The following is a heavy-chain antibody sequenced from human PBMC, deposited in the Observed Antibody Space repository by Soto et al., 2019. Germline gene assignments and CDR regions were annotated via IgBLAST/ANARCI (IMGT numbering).Heavy chain of an antibody. CDR1: GGSFSGYC. J-gene: IGHJ4*02. Sequence: TLSLTCAVYGGSFSGYCWSWIRQPPGKGLEWIGEVDHSGSTNYNPSLKSRVTISVDTSKNQFSLKLSSVTAADTAVYYCARGRKECSSSWYVDWGQGTLVTVS. D-gene: IGHD6-13*01. V-gene: IGHV4-34*01. CDR2: VDHSGST. CDR3: ARGRKECSSSWYVD.